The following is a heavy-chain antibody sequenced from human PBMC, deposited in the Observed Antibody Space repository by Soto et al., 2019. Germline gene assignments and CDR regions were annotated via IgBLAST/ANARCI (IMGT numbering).Heavy chain of an antibody. J-gene: IGHJ6*02. CDR3: ARDLWAD. CDR2: IWYDGSNK. Sequence: QVQLVESGGGVVQPGRSLRLSCAASGFTFSSSAMHWVRQAPGKGLEWVAVIWYDGSNKYYTDSVKGRFTISRDKSKNTLYLQMNSLRAEDTAVYYCARDLWADWGHGTTVTVSS. V-gene: IGHV3-33*01. D-gene: IGHD1-26*01. CDR1: GFTFSSSA.